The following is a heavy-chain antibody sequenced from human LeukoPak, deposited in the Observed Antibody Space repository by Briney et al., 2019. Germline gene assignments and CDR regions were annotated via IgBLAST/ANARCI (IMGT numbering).Heavy chain of an antibody. CDR3: TRRAARWQFDL. D-gene: IGHD5-24*01. V-gene: IGHV3-9*01. CDR1: GFNFDDYA. Sequence: GGSLRLSCAVSGFNFDDYAMHWVRQAPGRGLEWVSGINWKTGNGIYADSVKGRFTISRDNAKNSLYLQMSSLRAEDTALYYCTRRAARWQFDLWGRGTPLTVSS. J-gene: IGHJ2*01. CDR2: INWKTGNG.